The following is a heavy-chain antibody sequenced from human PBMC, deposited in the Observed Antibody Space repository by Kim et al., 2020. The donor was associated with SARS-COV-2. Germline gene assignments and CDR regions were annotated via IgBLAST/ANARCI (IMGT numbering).Heavy chain of an antibody. Sequence: DSVKCRFTISNDNSTHTLYLQRNSLRAEDTAVYYCAKPYYYDISGTFDYWGQGTLVTVSS. CDR3: AKPYYYDISGTFDY. J-gene: IGHJ4*02. V-gene: IGHV3-23*01. D-gene: IGHD3-22*01.